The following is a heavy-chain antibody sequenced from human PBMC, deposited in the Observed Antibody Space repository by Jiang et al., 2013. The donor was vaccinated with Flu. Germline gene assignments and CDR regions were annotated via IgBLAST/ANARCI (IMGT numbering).Heavy chain of an antibody. Sequence: LLKPSETLSLTCTVSGGSISSSSYYWGWIRQPPGKGLEWIGSIYYSGSTYYNPSLKSRVTISVDTSKNQFSLKLSSVTAADTAVYYCARQGHSSGGPKFDYWGQGTLVTVSS. J-gene: IGHJ4*02. CDR3: ARQGHSSGGPKFDY. CDR1: GGSISSSSYY. D-gene: IGHD6-19*01. CDR2: IYYSGST. V-gene: IGHV4-39*01.